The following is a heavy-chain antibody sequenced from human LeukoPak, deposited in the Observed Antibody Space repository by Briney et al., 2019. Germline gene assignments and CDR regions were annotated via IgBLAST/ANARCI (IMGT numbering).Heavy chain of an antibody. Sequence: SETLSLTCTVSGGSIRTSTYYWGWIRQPPGKGLEWIGSIYYSGSTYYNPSLKSRVTISVDTSKNQFSLKLSSVTAADTAVYYCARVKGITMVRGVKLFDYWGQGTLVTVSS. V-gene: IGHV4-39*07. J-gene: IGHJ4*02. CDR2: IYYSGST. CDR3: ARVKGITMVRGVKLFDY. CDR1: GGSIRTSTYY. D-gene: IGHD3-10*01.